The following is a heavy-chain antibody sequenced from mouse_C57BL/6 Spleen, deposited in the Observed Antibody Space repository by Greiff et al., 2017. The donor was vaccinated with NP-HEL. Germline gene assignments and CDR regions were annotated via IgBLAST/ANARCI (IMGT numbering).Heavy chain of an antibody. CDR1: GFTFSSYG. CDR3: ASQLYAYGSTYWYLVG. D-gene: IGHD1-1*01. Sequence: VQLQQSGGDLVKPGGSLKLSCAASGFTFSSYGMSWVRQTPDKRLEWVATISSGGSYTYYPDSVKGRFTISRDNAKNTLYLQMCSLKSEDTAMYYCASQLYAYGSTYWYLVGWGTGTTVTVSS. CDR2: ISSGGSYT. V-gene: IGHV5-6*01. J-gene: IGHJ1*03.